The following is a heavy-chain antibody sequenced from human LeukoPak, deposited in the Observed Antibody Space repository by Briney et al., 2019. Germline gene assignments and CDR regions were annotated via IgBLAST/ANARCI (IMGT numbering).Heavy chain of an antibody. CDR1: GFTVSSNY. V-gene: IGHV3-53*01. Sequence: AGGSLRLSCAASGFTVSSNYMSWVRQAPGKGLEWVSVIYGGGDTYYADSVTGRFTISRDNSKNTVYLQMNSLRAEDTAVYYCARDTSGYYAMDVWGQGTTVTVSS. CDR2: IYGGGDT. J-gene: IGHJ6*02. D-gene: IGHD2-2*01. CDR3: ARDTSGYYAMDV.